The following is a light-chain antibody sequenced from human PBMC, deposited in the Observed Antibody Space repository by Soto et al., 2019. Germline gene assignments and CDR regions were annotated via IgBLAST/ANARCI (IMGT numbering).Light chain of an antibody. Sequence: LPMTTSPFTLSASLAARVTITCRGSKRSSSWLAWYQQKPRKDPKLLIYDGSSLESGVPSGLSGSGSWREVTLTISSMQPEEYATDYCQQQNNYPLTFGRGTKGDIK. V-gene: IGKV1-5*01. CDR3: QQQNNYPLT. J-gene: IGKJ4*01. CDR2: DGS. CDR1: KRSSSW.